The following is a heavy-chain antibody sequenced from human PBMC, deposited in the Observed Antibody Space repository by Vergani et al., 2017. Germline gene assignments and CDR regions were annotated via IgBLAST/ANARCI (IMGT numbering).Heavy chain of an antibody. CDR2: IIPIFGIA. CDR3: AIQEDSGSYSGYYYYGMDV. V-gene: IGHV1-69*17. Sequence: QVQLVQSGAEVKKPGSSVKVSCKASVGTFSSYAISWVRQAPGQGLEWMGGIIPIFGIANYAQKFQGRVPITADKSTSTAYMELSSLRSEDTAVYYCAIQEDSGSYSGYYYYGMDVWGQGTTVTVSS. J-gene: IGHJ6*02. D-gene: IGHD1-26*01. CDR1: VGTFSSYA.